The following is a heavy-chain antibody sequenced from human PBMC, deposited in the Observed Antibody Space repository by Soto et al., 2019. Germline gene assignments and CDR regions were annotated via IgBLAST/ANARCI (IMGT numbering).Heavy chain of an antibody. CDR1: GFIFKDFA. V-gene: IGHV3-23*01. J-gene: IGHJ5*02. D-gene: IGHD3-3*01. CDR2: ITTSDDIT. CDR3: TKGDSSGYFDPSSGYSTPDH. Sequence: EVQLFESGGGLVEPGESLRLSCAASGFIFKDFAMSWVRQAPGKGLEWVSTITTSDDITYSADSVRGRFTISRDNSANTLFLLMSSLRGDDTTTYYSTKGDSSGYFDPSSGYSTPDHWGQGTLVTVSS.